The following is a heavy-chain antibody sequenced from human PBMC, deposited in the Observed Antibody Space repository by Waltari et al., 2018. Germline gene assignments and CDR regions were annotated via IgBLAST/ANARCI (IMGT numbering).Heavy chain of an antibody. Sequence: QEQLVESGGGVVPPGQSLTLSCAASGFTFKTYSLHWVRQAPGRGLQWVAGISSKGKTKDDADAVKGRFTISRDNSRNILHLQMNSLRPEDTAVYFCARVWRDFFYYSMDVWGQGTTVTVSS. J-gene: IGHJ6*03. CDR3: ARVWRDFFYYSMDV. CDR1: GFTFKTYS. CDR2: ISSKGKTK. V-gene: IGHV3-30*16.